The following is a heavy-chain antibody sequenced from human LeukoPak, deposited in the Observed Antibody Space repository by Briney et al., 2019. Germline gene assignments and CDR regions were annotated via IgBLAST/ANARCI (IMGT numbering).Heavy chain of an antibody. CDR1: GFTFSSYS. Sequence: GGSLRLSCAASGFTFSSYSMNWVRQAPGKGLEWVSSISSSSSYIYYADSVKGRFTISRDNAKNSLYLQMNSLRAEDTAVYYCAILRYFDPGIDYWGQGTLVTVSS. V-gene: IGHV3-21*01. J-gene: IGHJ4*02. CDR2: ISSSSSYI. D-gene: IGHD3-9*01. CDR3: AILRYFDPGIDY.